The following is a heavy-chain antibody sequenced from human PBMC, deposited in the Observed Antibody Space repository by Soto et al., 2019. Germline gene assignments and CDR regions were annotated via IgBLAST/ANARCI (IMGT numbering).Heavy chain of an antibody. Sequence: ASVKVSCKVSGYTLTELSMHWVRQAPGKGLEWMGGFDPEDGETIYAQKFQGRVTMTEDTSTDTAYMELSSLRSEDTAVYYCATDRGHVGGAIRQVGFDYWGQGTLVTVSS. D-gene: IGHD3-3*01. J-gene: IGHJ4*02. V-gene: IGHV1-24*01. CDR1: GYTLTELS. CDR2: FDPEDGET. CDR3: ATDRGHVGGAIRQVGFDY.